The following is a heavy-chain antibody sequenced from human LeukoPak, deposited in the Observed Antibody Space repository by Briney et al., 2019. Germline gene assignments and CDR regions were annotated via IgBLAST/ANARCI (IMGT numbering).Heavy chain of an antibody. J-gene: IGHJ5*02. CDR2: IYSGGST. D-gene: IGHD6-19*01. Sequence: GESLRLSCAASGFTFRNYAMSWVRQAPGKGLEWVSVIYSGGSTYYADSVKGRFTISRDNSKNTLYLQMNSLRAEDTAVYYCARQLAVAFWFDPWGQGTLVTVSS. CDR3: ARQLAVAFWFDP. V-gene: IGHV3-66*04. CDR1: GFTFRNYA.